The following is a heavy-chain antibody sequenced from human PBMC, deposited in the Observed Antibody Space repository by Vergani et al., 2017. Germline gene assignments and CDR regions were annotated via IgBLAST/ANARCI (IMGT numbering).Heavy chain of an antibody. CDR3: ASGYYGSGSKNYYYYGMDV. CDR1: GYTFTGYY. CDR2: RNPNSGGT. D-gene: IGHD3-10*01. V-gene: IGHV1-2*02. J-gene: IGHJ6*02. Sequence: QVQLVQSGAEVKKPGASVKVSCKASGYTFTGYYMHWVRQAPGQGRGWMGWRNPNSGGTHYAQKFQGRGTRTRDTSICTAYMELSRLRSDDTAVYSCASGYYGSGSKNYYYYGMDVWGQGTTVTVSS.